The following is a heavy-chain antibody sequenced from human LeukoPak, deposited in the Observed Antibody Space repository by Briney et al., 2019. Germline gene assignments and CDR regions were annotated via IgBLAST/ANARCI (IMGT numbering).Heavy chain of an antibody. CDR1: GFAFRSYS. V-gene: IGHV3-21*01. CDR2: ISSHSNYI. D-gene: IGHD6-25*01. Sequence: GGSLRLSCAASGFAFRSYSMNWVHQAPGKGLEWVSSISSHSNYIYYADSVKGRVTISRDNARNSLYLQMNSLRAEDTAVYYCARHAGTAATGYQRASDIWGQGTMVTVSS. J-gene: IGHJ3*02. CDR3: ARHAGTAATGYQRASDI.